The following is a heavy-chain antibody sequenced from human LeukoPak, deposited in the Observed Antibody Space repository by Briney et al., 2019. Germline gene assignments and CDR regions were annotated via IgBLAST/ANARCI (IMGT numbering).Heavy chain of an antibody. J-gene: IGHJ6*03. V-gene: IGHV4-4*09. Sequence: SETLSLTCTVSGGSISSYYWSWIRQPPGKGLEWIGYIYTSGSTNYNPSLKSRVTISVDTSKNQFSLKLSSVTAADTAAYYCARRSSIAARRRASDYYYYYMDVWGKGTTVTVSS. CDR2: IYTSGST. CDR1: GGSISSYY. D-gene: IGHD6-6*01. CDR3: ARRSSIAARRRASDYYYYYMDV.